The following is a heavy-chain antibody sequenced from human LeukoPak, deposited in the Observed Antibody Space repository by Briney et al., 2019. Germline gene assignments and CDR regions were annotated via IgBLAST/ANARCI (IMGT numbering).Heavy chain of an antibody. V-gene: IGHV1-69*13. J-gene: IGHJ4*02. CDR3: AQGGTGYCSR. Sequence: ASVKVSCKASGYTFTGYYMHWVRQAPGQGLEWMGGIIPIFGTANYAQKFQGRVTITADESTSTAYMELSSLRSEDTAVYYCAQGGTGYCSRWDQGTLVTVSS. D-gene: IGHD2-15*01. CDR2: IIPIFGTA. CDR1: GYTFTGYY.